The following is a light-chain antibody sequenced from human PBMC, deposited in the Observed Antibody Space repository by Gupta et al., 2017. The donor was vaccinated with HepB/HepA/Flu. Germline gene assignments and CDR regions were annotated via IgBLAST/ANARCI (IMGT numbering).Light chain of an antibody. CDR2: DAS. Sequence: EIVLTQSPATLSLSPGERASLSCRASQNINNYLAWYQQKLGQAPRLLIYDASKRATGIPARFSGSGFGTEFTLTISSLEPEDFAVYYCQQRSHCPITFGGGTKVEIK. J-gene: IGKJ4*01. CDR3: QQRSHCPIT. CDR1: QNINNY. V-gene: IGKV3-11*01.